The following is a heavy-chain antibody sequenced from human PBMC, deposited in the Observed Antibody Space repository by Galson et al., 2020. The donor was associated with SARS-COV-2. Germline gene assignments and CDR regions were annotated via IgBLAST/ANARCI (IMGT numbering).Heavy chain of an antibody. Sequence: SETLSLTCAVSGGSMRTDYHYWTWIRQQPGKGLEWIGYIYYTGQTFYNPSLKSRLTMSVDTSNNQFSLRLTSVTAADTGVYYCVRGLYGPGSFFRGTDSWGQGALVTVAS. V-gene: IGHV4-31*11. D-gene: IGHD3-10*01. CDR2: IYYTGQT. CDR1: GGSMRTDYHY. J-gene: IGHJ5*02. CDR3: VRGLYGPGSFFRGTDS.